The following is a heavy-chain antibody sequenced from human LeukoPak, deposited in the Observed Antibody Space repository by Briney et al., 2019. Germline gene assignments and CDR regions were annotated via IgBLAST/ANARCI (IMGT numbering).Heavy chain of an antibody. CDR1: GGTFSSYA. D-gene: IGHD2-15*01. CDR3: ARGVVAATHPLDY. Sequence: GSSVKVSFKASGGTFSSYAISWVRQAPGQGLEWMGRIIPILGIANYAQKFQGRVTITADKSTSTDYIELSSLTSEDTAVYYCARGVVAATHPLDYWGQGTLVTVSS. CDR2: IIPILGIA. V-gene: IGHV1-69*04. J-gene: IGHJ4*02.